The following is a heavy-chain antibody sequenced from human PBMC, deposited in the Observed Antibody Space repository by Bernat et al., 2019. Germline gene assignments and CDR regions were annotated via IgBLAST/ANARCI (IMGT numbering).Heavy chain of an antibody. V-gene: IGHV3-30*18. D-gene: IGHD1-1*01. CDR1: GFTFSSYG. Sequence: QVQLVESGGGVVQPGRSLRLSCAASGFTFSSYGMHWVRQAPGKGLEWVAVISYDGSNKYYADSVKGRFTISRDNSKNTLYLQMNSLRAKDTAVYYCAKDPGDPEYYYYMDVWGKGTTVTVSS. CDR3: AKDPGDPEYYYYMDV. CDR2: ISYDGSNK. J-gene: IGHJ6*03.